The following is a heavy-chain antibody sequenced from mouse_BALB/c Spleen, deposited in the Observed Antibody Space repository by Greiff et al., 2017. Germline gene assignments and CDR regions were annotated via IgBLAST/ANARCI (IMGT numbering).Heavy chain of an antibody. CDR1: GFTFSSYY. J-gene: IGHJ2*01. Sequence: EVKLVESGGGLVKLGGSLKLSCAASGFTFSSYYMSWVRQTPEKRLELVAAINSNGGSTYYTDTVKGRFTISRDNAKNTLYLQMSSLKSEDTALYYCARHETGYYFDYWGQGTTLTVSS. CDR3: ARHETGYYFDY. D-gene: IGHD4-1*01. CDR2: INSNGGST. V-gene: IGHV5-6-2*01.